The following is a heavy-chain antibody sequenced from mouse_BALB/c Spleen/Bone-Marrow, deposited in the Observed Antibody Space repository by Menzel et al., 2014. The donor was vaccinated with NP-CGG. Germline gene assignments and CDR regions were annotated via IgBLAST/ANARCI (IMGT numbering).Heavy chain of an antibody. CDR1: GYTFTSYW. CDR2: IYPGDGDT. J-gene: IGHJ4*01. V-gene: IGHV1-87*01. CDR3: ARSEGNYAMDY. Sequence: QVQLQQSGAELARPGASVKLSCKASGYTFTSYWMQWVKQRPGQGLEWIGAIYPGDGDTRYTQKFKGKATLTAGKSSSTAYMQLSSLASEDSAVYYCARSEGNYAMDYWGQGTSVTVSS.